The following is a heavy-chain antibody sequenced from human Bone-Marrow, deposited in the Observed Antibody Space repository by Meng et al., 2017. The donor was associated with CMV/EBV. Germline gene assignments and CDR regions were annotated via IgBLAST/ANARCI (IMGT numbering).Heavy chain of an antibody. CDR2: INYSGGA. Sequence: FFGGSISDYCCSWVLQPPGKGLAWIGEINYSGGANYNPSLKSRVTISIDTSINQFSLKLTSVTAADTAVYYCVREIIFGGSYADSWGQGMLVTVSS. D-gene: IGHD1-26*01. CDR1: GGSISDYC. J-gene: IGHJ4*02. CDR3: VREIIFGGSYADS. V-gene: IGHV4-34*01.